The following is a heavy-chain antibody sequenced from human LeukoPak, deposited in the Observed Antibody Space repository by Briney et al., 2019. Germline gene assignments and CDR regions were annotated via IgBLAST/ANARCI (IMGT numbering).Heavy chain of an antibody. V-gene: IGHV1-8*01. CDR2: MNPNSGNT. Sequence: ASVKVSCKASGYTFTSYDINWVRQATGQGLEWMGWMNPNSGNTGYAQKFQGRVTMTRNTSISTAYLELSSLRSEDTAVYYCAAPMTPLWKYYYGSGSYSDAFDIWGQGTMVTVSS. CDR3: AAPMTPLWKYYYGSGSYSDAFDI. CDR1: GYTFTSYD. D-gene: IGHD3-10*01. J-gene: IGHJ3*02.